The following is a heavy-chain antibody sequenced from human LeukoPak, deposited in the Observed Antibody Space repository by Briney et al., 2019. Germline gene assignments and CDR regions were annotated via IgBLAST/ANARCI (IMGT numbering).Heavy chain of an antibody. D-gene: IGHD1-26*01. CDR1: GGTFSSYA. V-gene: IGHV1-69*01. CDR3: ARARVVGATKQPFDY. Sequence: SVKVSCKASGGTFSSYAISWVRQAPGQGLEWMGGIIPIFGTANYAQKFQGRVTITADESTSTAYMELSSRRSEDTAVYYCARARVVGATKQPFDYWGQGTLVTVSS. J-gene: IGHJ4*02. CDR2: IIPIFGTA.